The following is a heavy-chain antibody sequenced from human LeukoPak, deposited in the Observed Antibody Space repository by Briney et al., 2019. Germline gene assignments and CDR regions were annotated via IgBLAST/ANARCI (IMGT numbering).Heavy chain of an antibody. CDR1: GGSLSSYY. Sequence: SETLSLTCTVSGGSLSSYYWSWIRQPPGKGLEWIGYIYYSGSTNYNPSLKSRVTISVDTSKNQFSLKLSSVTAADTAVYYCARASPTYYFGSGSLDYWGQGTLVTVSS. D-gene: IGHD3-10*01. V-gene: IGHV4-59*01. CDR2: IYYSGST. CDR3: ARASPTYYFGSGSLDY. J-gene: IGHJ4*02.